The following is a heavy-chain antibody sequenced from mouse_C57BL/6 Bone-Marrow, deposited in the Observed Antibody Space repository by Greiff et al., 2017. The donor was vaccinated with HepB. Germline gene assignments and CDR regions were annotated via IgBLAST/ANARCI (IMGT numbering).Heavy chain of an antibody. CDR1: GFTFSDYY. D-gene: IGHD2-3*01. J-gene: IGHJ4*01. Sequence: EVQLQESGGGLVQPGGSLKLSCAASGFTFSDYYMYWVRQTPEKRLEWVAYISNGGGSTYYPDTVKGRFTISRANAKNTLYLQMSRLKSEDTAMYYCARQGYYVYYAMDYWGQGTSVTVSS. CDR2: ISNGGGST. V-gene: IGHV5-12*01. CDR3: ARQGYYVYYAMDY.